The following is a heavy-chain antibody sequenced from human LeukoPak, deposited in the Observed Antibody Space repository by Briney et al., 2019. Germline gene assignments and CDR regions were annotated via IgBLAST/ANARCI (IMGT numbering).Heavy chain of an antibody. CDR2: FDPEDGET. CDR1: GYTLTELS. CDR3: TTRSDSGYGPFDY. Sequence: GASVKVSCKVSGYTLTELSMHWVRQAPGKGLEWMGGFDPEDGETIYAQKFQGRVTMTEDTSTDTAYMELSSLRSEDTAVYYCTTRSDSGYGPFDYWGQGTLVTVSS. V-gene: IGHV1-24*01. D-gene: IGHD5-12*01. J-gene: IGHJ4*02.